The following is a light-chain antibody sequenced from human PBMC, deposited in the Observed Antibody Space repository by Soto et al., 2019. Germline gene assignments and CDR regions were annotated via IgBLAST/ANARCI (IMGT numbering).Light chain of an antibody. Sequence: QSVLTQPPSASRPPGQSVTISCTGTSSDVGGYNYVSWYQHHPGKVPKLMIYEVSKRPSGVPDRFSGSKSGNTASLTVSGLQAEDEADYYCSSYAGSNTFVFGTGTKVTVL. CDR3: SSYAGSNTFV. CDR1: SSDVGGYNY. V-gene: IGLV2-8*02. J-gene: IGLJ1*01. CDR2: EVS.